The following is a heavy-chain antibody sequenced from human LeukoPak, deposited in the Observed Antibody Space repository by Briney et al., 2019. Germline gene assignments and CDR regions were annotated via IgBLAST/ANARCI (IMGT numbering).Heavy chain of an antibody. CDR3: ARLAPKRHGSGSYADAFDI. J-gene: IGHJ3*02. D-gene: IGHD3-10*01. Sequence: GGSLRLSCAASEFTFSSYEMNWVRQAPGKGLECVSYISSSGSTIYYADSVKGRFTISRDNAKNSLYLQMNSLRAEDTAVYYCARLAPKRHGSGSYADAFDIWGQGTMVTVSS. V-gene: IGHV3-48*03. CDR2: ISSSGSTI. CDR1: EFTFSSYE.